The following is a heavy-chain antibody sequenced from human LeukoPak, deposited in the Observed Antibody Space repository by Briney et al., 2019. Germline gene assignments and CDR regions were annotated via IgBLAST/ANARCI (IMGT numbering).Heavy chain of an antibody. CDR1: GYTFTTYY. CDR3: ARLGYSSSWPDYYYYYYMDV. V-gene: IGHV1-2*02. CDR2: INPNSGGT. Sequence: ASVKVSCKASGYTFTTYYMHWVRQAPGQGLEWMGWINPNSGGTKFAQNFQDRVTMTRDTSISTTYMELSRLRSDDTAVYYCARLGYSSSWPDYYYYYYMDVWGKGTTVTISS. D-gene: IGHD6-13*01. J-gene: IGHJ6*03.